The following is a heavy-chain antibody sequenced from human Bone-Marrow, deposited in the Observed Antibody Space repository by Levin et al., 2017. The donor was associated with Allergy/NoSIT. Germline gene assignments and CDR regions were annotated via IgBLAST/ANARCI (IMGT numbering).Heavy chain of an antibody. CDR3: AREGFPLYYYYGMDV. CDR1: GYSFTGYY. D-gene: IGHD3-10*01. V-gene: IGHV1-2*02. Sequence: PVASVKVSCKASGYSFTGYYMHWVRQAPGQGLEWMGWINPNSGGTNYAQKFQGRVTMTRDTSISTAYMELSRLRSDDTAVYYCAREGFPLYYYYGMDVWGQGTTVTVSS. CDR2: INPNSGGT. J-gene: IGHJ6*02.